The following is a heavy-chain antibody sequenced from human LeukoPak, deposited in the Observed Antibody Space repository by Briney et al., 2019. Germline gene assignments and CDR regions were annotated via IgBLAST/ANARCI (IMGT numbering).Heavy chain of an antibody. D-gene: IGHD2-15*01. CDR3: ARGEWVAGAPCNWFDP. J-gene: IGHJ5*02. Sequence: QPGGSLRVSCAASGFPFSSYWMHWVRQAPGKGLVWVSRINTDGSITTYADSVRGRFTISRDNAKNTLYLQMNSLRAEDTAMYYCARGEWVAGAPCNWFDPWGQGTLVTVSS. CDR1: GFPFSSYW. V-gene: IGHV3-74*01. CDR2: INTDGSIT.